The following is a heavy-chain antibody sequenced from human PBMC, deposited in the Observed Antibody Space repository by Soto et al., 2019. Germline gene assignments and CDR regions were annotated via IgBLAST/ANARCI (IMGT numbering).Heavy chain of an antibody. CDR3: VRARATDSRPDY. V-gene: IGHV3-21*01. D-gene: IGHD3-22*01. CDR2: ISSSSSYI. J-gene: IGHJ4*02. Sequence: GGSLRLSCEASGFTFSLYSMVWVRQAPGEGLEWVSSISSSSSYIYYADSLKGRISISRDNAKNSLYLQMDSLRVEDTATYYRVRARATDSRPDYWGQGTLVTVSS. CDR1: GFTFSLYS.